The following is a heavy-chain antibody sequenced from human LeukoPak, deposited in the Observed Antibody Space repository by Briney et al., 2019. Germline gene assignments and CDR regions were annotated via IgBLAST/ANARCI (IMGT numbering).Heavy chain of an antibody. CDR3: ARDLSRSFSMIRGLIQHREFDF. CDR1: GFTFSSYW. CDR2: IKQDGSEK. Sequence: PGGSLKLSCAAPGFTFSSYWMSWVRQAPGKGLEWVANIKQDGSEKYYVDSVKGRFTISKDNAKNSLYLQMNSLRAEDTAVYYCARDLSRSFSMIRGLIQHREFDFWGRGTLVTVSS. J-gene: IGHJ4*02. V-gene: IGHV3-7*01. D-gene: IGHD3-10*01.